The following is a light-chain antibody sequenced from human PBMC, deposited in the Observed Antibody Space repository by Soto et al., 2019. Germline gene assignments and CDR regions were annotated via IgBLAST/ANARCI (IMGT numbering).Light chain of an antibody. CDR2: SHN. J-gene: IGLJ1*01. CDR3: ATWDDRLDGYV. Sequence: QSVLTQSPSASGTPGRRVIISCSGSSSNIGSNTVNWYQQLPGAAPKLLIYSHNQRPSGVPDRFSGSQSGTSASLAISGLQSEDEADYYCATWDDRLDGYVFGTGTKLTVL. CDR1: SSNIGSNT. V-gene: IGLV1-44*01.